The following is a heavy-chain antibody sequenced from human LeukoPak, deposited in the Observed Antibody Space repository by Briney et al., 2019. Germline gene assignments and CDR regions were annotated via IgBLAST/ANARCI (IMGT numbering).Heavy chain of an antibody. CDR2: INSSSSTV. CDR3: ARAQTYYGSGSYLY. J-gene: IGHJ4*02. CDR1: GFTFSRYS. D-gene: IGHD3-10*01. Sequence: GGSLRLSCAASGFTFSRYSMNWVRQAPGKGLEWVSYINSSSSTVYYADSLKGRFTISRDNAKNSLYLQMNSLRDEDTAVYYCARAQTYYGSGSYLYWGQGTLVTVSS. V-gene: IGHV3-48*02.